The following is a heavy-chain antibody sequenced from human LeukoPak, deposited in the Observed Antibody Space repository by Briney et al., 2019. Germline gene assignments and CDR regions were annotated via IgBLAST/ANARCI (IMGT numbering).Heavy chain of an antibody. CDR2: IYYSGST. D-gene: IGHD3-10*01. Sequence: SQTLSLTCTVSGGSISSSSYYWGWIRQPPGKGLEWNGNIYYSGSTYYNPDLKSRFTLSVGTYKTVFSLKLSSVTAADTAVYYCHGSGSYWTSDFWGEGTMVTVS. CDR3: HGSGSYWTSDF. CDR1: GGSISSSSYY. V-gene: IGHV4-39*01. J-gene: IGHJ3*01.